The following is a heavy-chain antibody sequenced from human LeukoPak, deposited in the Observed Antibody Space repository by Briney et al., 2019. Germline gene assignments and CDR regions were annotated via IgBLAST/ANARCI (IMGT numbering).Heavy chain of an antibody. CDR3: ARELLITRTWFDP. CDR1: GYTFTTYA. CDR2: INTNTGNP. Sequence: PGASVKVSCKAYGYTFTTYAMNWVRQAPGQGLEWMGWINTNTGNPTYAQGFTGRFVFSLDTSVSTAYLQISSLKAEDTAVYYCARELLITRTWFDPWGQGTLVTVSS. V-gene: IGHV7-4-1*02. D-gene: IGHD3-22*01. J-gene: IGHJ5*02.